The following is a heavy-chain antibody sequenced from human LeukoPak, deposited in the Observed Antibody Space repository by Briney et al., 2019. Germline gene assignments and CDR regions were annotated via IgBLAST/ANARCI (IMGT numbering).Heavy chain of an antibody. V-gene: IGHV4-59*01. CDR1: GGSISSYY. Sequence: PSETLSLTCTVSGGSISSYYWSWIRQPPGKGLEWIGYIYYSGSTNHNPSLKSRVTISVDTSKNQFSLKLSSVTAADTAVYYCARGTVTYYFGYWGQGTLVTVSS. CDR2: IYYSGST. J-gene: IGHJ4*02. CDR3: ARGTVTYYFGY. D-gene: IGHD4-17*01.